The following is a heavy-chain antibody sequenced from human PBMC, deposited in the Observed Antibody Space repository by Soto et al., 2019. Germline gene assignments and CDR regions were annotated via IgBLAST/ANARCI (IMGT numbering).Heavy chain of an antibody. CDR2: IWYDGSNK. CDR1: GFTFSSYG. Sequence: QVQLVESGGGVVQPGRSLRLSCAASGFTFSSYGMHWVRQAPGKGLEWVAVIWYDGSNKYYADSVKGRFTISRDNSKNTLYLQMNSLRAEDTAVYYCARAAGSSSSWCRGLCWFDPWGQGTLVTVSS. V-gene: IGHV3-33*01. CDR3: ARAAGSSSSWCRGLCWFDP. J-gene: IGHJ5*02. D-gene: IGHD6-6*01.